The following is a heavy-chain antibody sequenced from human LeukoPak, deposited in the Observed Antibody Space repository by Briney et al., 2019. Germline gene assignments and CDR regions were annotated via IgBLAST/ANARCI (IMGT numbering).Heavy chain of an antibody. J-gene: IGHJ5*02. CDR2: ISRGGSTI. Sequence: PGRSLRLSCAASGFIFSDNYMSWVRQAPGKGLEWVSHISRGGSTIYYADSVKGRFTISRDNAKNSLYLQMNSLRAEDTAVYYCARSIAVAGTGNWFDTWGQGALVTVSS. CDR3: ARSIAVAGTGNWFDT. V-gene: IGHV3-11*01. D-gene: IGHD6-19*01. CDR1: GFIFSDNY.